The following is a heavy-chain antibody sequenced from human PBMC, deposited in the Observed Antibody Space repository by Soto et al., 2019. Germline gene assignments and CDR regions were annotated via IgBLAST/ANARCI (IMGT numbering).Heavy chain of an antibody. CDR2: ISYDGSNK. J-gene: IGHJ3*02. V-gene: IGHV3-30*18. Sequence: GGSLRLSCAASGFTFSSYGMHWVRQAPGKGLEWVAVISYDGSNKYYADSVKGRFTISRDNSKNTLYLQMNSLRAGDTAVYYCAKDRRGWELLNDDAFDIWGQGTMVT. CDR3: AKDRRGWELLNDDAFDI. CDR1: GFTFSSYG. D-gene: IGHD1-26*01.